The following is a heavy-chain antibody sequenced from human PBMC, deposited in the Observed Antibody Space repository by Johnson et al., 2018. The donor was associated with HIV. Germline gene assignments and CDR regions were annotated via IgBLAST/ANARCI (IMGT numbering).Heavy chain of an antibody. CDR3: ARKIRITIFGLVISQSNDAFDI. Sequence: VQLVEFGGGVVQPGRFLRLSCAASGFSFSGYGMHWVRQAPGKGLEWVAAISYDGSNKYYTDSVKGRFTISRDNSKNTLYLQMNSLRHEDTAVYYCARKIRITIFGLVISQSNDAFDIWGQGTMVTVSS. D-gene: IGHD3-3*01. CDR2: ISYDGSNK. CDR1: GFSFSGYG. J-gene: IGHJ3*02. V-gene: IGHV3-30*19.